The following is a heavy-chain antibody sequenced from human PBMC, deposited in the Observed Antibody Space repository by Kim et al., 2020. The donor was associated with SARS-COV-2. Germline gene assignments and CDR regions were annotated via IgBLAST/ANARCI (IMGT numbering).Heavy chain of an antibody. CDR3: AREGGGRYYYDSSPFDL. V-gene: IGHV4-38-2*02. J-gene: IGHJ2*01. CDR2: IYHSGST. CDR1: GYSISSGYY. D-gene: IGHD3-22*01. Sequence: SETLSLTCTVSGYSISSGYYWGWIRQPPGKGLEWIGSIYHSGSTYYNPSLKSRVTISVDTSKNQFSLKLSSVTAADTAVYYCAREGGGRYYYDSSPFDLWGRGTLVTVSS.